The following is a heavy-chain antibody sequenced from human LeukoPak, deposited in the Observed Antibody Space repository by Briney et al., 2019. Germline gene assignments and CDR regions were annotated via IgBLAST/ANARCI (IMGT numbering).Heavy chain of an antibody. CDR2: ISAYTGKT. CDR1: GYTFTNYG. CDR3: ARRRYSASPGAFDI. V-gene: IGHV1-18*01. Sequence: GASVKVSCKASGYTFTNYGITWVRQASGQGIEWMGWISAYTGKTNSAQKLQGRVTMTTDTSTSTAYMELRSLRSDDTAVYYCARRRYSASPGAFDIWGQGTMVTVSS. D-gene: IGHD1-26*01. J-gene: IGHJ3*02.